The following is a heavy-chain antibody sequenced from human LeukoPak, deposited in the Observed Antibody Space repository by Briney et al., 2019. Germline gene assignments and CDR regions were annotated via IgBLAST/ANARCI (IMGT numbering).Heavy chain of an antibody. J-gene: IGHJ4*02. D-gene: IGHD3-22*01. CDR1: GFTFSSLG. CDR3: RVVITTTDY. V-gene: IGHV3-30*03. Sequence: PGGSLRLSCAASGFTFSSLGMHWVRQAPGKGLEWGALISYDGSNKYYADSVKGRFTISRDNSKNTLYLQMNSLRAEDTAVYYCRVVITTTDYWGQGTLVTVSS. CDR2: ISYDGSNK.